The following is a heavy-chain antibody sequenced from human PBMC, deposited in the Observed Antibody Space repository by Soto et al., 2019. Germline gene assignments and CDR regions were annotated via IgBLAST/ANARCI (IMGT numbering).Heavy chain of an antibody. J-gene: IGHJ6*02. V-gene: IGHV3-48*02. CDR1: GFTFSSYS. Sequence: EVQLVESGGGLVQPGGSLRLSCAASGFTFSSYSMNWVLQAPGKGLEWVSYISSSSSTIYYADSVKGRFTISRDNAKNSLYLQMNSLRDEDTAVYYCARDLEDYSNPFRYYYYGMDVWGQGTTVTVSS. D-gene: IGHD4-4*01. CDR2: ISSSSSTI. CDR3: ARDLEDYSNPFRYYYYGMDV.